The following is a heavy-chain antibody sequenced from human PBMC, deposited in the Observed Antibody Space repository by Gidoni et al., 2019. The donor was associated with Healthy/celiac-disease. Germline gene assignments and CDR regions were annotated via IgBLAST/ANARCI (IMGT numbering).Heavy chain of an antibody. CDR3: AKVSGSYYGAFDI. D-gene: IGHD1-26*01. J-gene: IGHJ3*02. V-gene: IGHV3-30*18. CDR2: ISYDGSNK. Sequence: QVQLVESGGGVVQPGWSLRLSCAASGFTFSSYGMHWVRQAPGKGLEWVAVISYDGSNKYYADSVKGRFTISRDNSKNTLYLQMNSLRAEDTAVYYCAKVSGSYYGAFDIWGQGTMVTVSS. CDR1: GFTFSSYG.